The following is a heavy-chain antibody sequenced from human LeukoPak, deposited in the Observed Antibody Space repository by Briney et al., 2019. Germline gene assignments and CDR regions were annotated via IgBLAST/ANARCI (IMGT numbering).Heavy chain of an antibody. J-gene: IGHJ4*02. CDR2: IYYSGST. CDR3: ARYSKCSWYTYFDY. CDR1: GGSISSYY. V-gene: IGHV4-59*08. Sequence: PSETLSLTCTVSGGSISSYYWSWIRQPPGKGLEWIGYIYYSGSTNYNPSLKSRVTISVDTSKNQFSLKLSSVTAADTAVYYCARYSKCSWYTYFDYWGQGTLVTVSS. D-gene: IGHD6-13*01.